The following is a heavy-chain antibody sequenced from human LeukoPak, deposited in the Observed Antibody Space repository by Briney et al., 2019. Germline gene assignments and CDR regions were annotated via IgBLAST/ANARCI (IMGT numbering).Heavy chain of an antibody. CDR2: IKQDGSEK. CDR3: ARWGWLRFRYYGMDV. V-gene: IGHV3-7*01. CDR1: GFTFSSYW. Sequence: GGSLRLSCAASGFTFSSYWMSWVRQAPGKGLVWVANIKQDGSEKYYVDSVKGRFTISRDNAKNSLYLQMNSLRAEDTAVYYCARWGWLRFRYYGMDVWGQGTTVTVSS. J-gene: IGHJ6*02. D-gene: IGHD5-12*01.